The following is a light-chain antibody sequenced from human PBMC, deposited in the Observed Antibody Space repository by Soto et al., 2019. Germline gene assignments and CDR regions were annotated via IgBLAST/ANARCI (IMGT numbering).Light chain of an antibody. CDR1: SSNIGTNT. CDR3: AAWDDSLNGVV. Sequence: QSVLTQPPSASGTPGQRVTISCSGSSSNIGTNTVNWYQQVPGTAPKLLIYRNNQRPSGVPDRFSGFKSGTSASLAISGLQSEDEADYFCAAWDDSLNGVVFGGGTKVTVL. J-gene: IGLJ3*02. CDR2: RNN. V-gene: IGLV1-44*01.